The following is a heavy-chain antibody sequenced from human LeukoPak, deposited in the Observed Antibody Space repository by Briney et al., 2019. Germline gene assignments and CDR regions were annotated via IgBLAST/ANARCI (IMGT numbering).Heavy chain of an antibody. CDR2: IAYDGSRA. V-gene: IGHV3-33*01. CDR1: GFTFGGYG. D-gene: IGHD1-14*01. J-gene: IGHJ4*02. CDR3: TRYNTDHFDY. Sequence: GGSLRLSCAGSGFTFGGYGMHWLRQTPGKGLEWVAVIAYDGSRAFYADSVKGRFTISRDNSKNTMSVQMDDLRAEDTAVYYCTRYNTDHFDYWGQGTLVTVSS.